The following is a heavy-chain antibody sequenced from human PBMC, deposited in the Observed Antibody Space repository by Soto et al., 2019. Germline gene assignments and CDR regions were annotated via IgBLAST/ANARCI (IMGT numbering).Heavy chain of an antibody. V-gene: IGHV4-61*01. D-gene: IGHD3-10*01. J-gene: IGHJ6*02. CDR1: GGSVSSSSYY. Sequence: PSEPLSLICTVSGGSVSSSSYYWSWIRQPPGKGLEWIGHISHSGSTNSNPSLKGRVPISVDTSKNQFSLKLSSVTAADTAVYYCARGTSLLWFGELLYDYYYYYGMDVWGQGTTVTVSS. CDR2: ISHSGST. CDR3: ARGTSLLWFGELLYDYYYYYGMDV.